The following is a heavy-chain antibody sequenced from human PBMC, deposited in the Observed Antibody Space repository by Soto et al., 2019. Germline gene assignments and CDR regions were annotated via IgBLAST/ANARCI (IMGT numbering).Heavy chain of an antibody. CDR2: ISSSGSTL. Sequence: PGGSLRLSCAASGFTFSSYEMNWVRQAPGKGLEWLSYISSSGSTLYYADSVKGRFTISRDNAKNALYLQMNSLRAEDTAVYYCVRDRGSWNYYYGLDVWGQGTTGTVSS. CDR1: GFTFSSYE. D-gene: IGHD3-10*01. CDR3: VRDRGSWNYYYGLDV. J-gene: IGHJ6*02. V-gene: IGHV3-48*03.